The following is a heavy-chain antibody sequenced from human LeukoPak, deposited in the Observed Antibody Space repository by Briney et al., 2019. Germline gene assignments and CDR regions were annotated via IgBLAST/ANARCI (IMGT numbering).Heavy chain of an antibody. V-gene: IGHV3-30-3*01. CDR2: ISYDGSNK. J-gene: IGHJ3*02. CDR1: GFTFSSYA. CDR3: ARDFCSGGSCYPDAFDI. Sequence: GRSLRLSCAASGFTFSSYAMHWVRQAPGKGLEWVAVISYDGSNKYYADSVKGRFTIPRDNSKNTLYLQMNSLRAEDTAVYYCARDFCSGGSCYPDAFDIWGQGTMVTVSS. D-gene: IGHD2-15*01.